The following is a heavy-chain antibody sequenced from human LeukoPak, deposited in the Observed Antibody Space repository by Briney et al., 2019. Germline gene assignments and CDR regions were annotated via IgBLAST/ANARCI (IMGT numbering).Heavy chain of an antibody. CDR2: ISSSSSYI. Sequence: PGGSLRLSCAASGFTFSSYSMNWVRQAPGKGLEWVSSISSSSSYIYYADSVKGRFTISRDNAKNSLYLQMNSLRAEDTAVYYCARASYYDFWSGYPSWFDPWGQGTLVTVSS. V-gene: IGHV3-21*01. J-gene: IGHJ5*02. CDR1: GFTFSSYS. CDR3: ARASYYDFWSGYPSWFDP. D-gene: IGHD3-3*01.